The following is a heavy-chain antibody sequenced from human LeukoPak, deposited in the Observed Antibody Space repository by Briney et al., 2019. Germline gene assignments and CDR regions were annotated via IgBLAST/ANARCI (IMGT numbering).Heavy chain of an antibody. D-gene: IGHD5-18*01. Sequence: ASVKVSCKASGYTFTSYAMHWVRQAPGQRLEWMGWINAGNGNTKYSQKFQGRVTITRDTSASTAYMELSSLRSEDTAVYYCASPAWKYSYGPDDAFDIWGQGTMVTVSS. CDR3: ASPAWKYSYGPDDAFDI. V-gene: IGHV1-3*01. CDR1: GYTFTSYA. J-gene: IGHJ3*02. CDR2: INAGNGNT.